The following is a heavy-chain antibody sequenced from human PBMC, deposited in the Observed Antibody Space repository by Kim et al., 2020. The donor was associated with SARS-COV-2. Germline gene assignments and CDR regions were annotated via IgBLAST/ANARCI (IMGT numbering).Heavy chain of an antibody. CDR1: GGSISSYY. CDR3: ARLSVRQQLRGKMTNFDY. CDR2: IYYSGST. D-gene: IGHD6-13*01. Sequence: SETLSLTCTVSGGSISSYYWSWNRQPPGKGLEWIGYIYYSGSTNYNPSLKSRVTISVDTSKNQFSLKLSSVTAADTAVYYCARLSVRQQLRGKMTNFDY. J-gene: IGHJ4*01. V-gene: IGHV4-59*08.